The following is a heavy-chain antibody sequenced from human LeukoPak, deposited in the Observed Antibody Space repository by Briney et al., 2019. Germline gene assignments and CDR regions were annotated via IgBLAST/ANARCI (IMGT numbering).Heavy chain of an antibody. CDR1: GFTVSSNY. CDR2: IYSGGST. V-gene: IGHV3-66*01. CDR3: ARDPPFGPDDY. J-gene: IGHJ4*02. Sequence: QTGGSLRLSCAASGFTVSSNYMSWVRQAPGKGLEWVPVIYSGGSTYYADSVKGRFTISRDNSKNTLYLQMNSLRAEDTAVYYCARDPPFGPDDYWGQGTLVTVSS. D-gene: IGHD3-10*01.